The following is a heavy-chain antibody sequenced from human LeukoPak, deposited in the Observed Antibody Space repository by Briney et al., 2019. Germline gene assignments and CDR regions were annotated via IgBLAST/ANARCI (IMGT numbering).Heavy chain of an antibody. CDR3: ASGIAVAGTEN. Sequence: PGGSLRLSCAASGFIVSSNYMSWVRQAPGKGLEWVSVIYSGGSTYYADSVKGRFTISRDNSKNTLYLQMNSLRAEDTAVYYCASGIAVAGTENWGQGTLVTVSS. J-gene: IGHJ4*02. V-gene: IGHV3-66*01. D-gene: IGHD6-19*01. CDR1: GFIVSSNY. CDR2: IYSGGST.